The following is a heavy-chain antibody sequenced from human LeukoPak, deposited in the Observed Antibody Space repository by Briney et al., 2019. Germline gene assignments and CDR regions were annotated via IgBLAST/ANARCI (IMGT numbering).Heavy chain of an antibody. CDR3: ARAGVTPTYFDY. V-gene: IGHV4-38-2*01. CDR2: IYHSGST. CDR1: GYSISSGYY. Sequence: PSETLSLTCAVSGYSISSGYYWGWIRQPPGKGLEWIGSIYHSGSTYYNPSLKSRVTTSVDTSKNQFSLKLSSVTAADTAVYYCARAGVTPTYFDYWGQGTLVTVSS. D-gene: IGHD2-21*02. J-gene: IGHJ4*02.